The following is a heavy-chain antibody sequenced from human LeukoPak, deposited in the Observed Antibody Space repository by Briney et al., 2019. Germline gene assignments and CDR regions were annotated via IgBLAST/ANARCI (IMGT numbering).Heavy chain of an antibody. J-gene: IGHJ3*02. CDR3: ANPKPPMIVVATNDAFDI. Sequence: QPGGPLRLSCAASGFTFSSYAMSWVRQAPGKGLEWVSAISGSGGSTYYADSVKGRFTISRDNSKNTLYLQMNSLRAEDTAVYYCANPKPPMIVVATNDAFDIWGQGTMVTVSS. CDR1: GFTFSSYA. V-gene: IGHV3-23*01. D-gene: IGHD3-22*01. CDR2: ISGSGGST.